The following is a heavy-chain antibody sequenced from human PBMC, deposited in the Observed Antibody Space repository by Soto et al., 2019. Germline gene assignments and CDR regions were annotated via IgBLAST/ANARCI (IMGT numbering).Heavy chain of an antibody. V-gene: IGHV4-59*01. CDR3: ARAQTTVTTVYYFDY. CDR1: GGSISSYY. CDR2: IYYSGST. J-gene: IGHJ4*01. D-gene: IGHD4-17*01. Sequence: SETLSLTCTVSGGSISSYYWSWIRQPPGKGLEWIGYIYYSGSTNYNPSLKSRVTISVDTSKNQFSLKLSSVTAADTAVYYCARAQTTVTTVYYFDYWGHGTLVTVSS.